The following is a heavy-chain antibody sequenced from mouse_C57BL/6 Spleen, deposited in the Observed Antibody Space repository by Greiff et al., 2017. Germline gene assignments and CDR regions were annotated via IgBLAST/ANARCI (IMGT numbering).Heavy chain of an antibody. Sequence: QVQLQQPGAELVKPGASVKLSCKASGYTFTSYWMHWVKQRPGQGLEWIGMIHPNSGSTNYNEKFKSKATLTVDKSSSTAYMQLSSLTSEDSAVYYCARCLSTTVVLDYWGQGTLVTVSA. J-gene: IGHJ3*01. CDR1: GYTFTSYW. CDR3: ARCLSTTVVLDY. D-gene: IGHD1-1*01. V-gene: IGHV1-64*01. CDR2: IHPNSGST.